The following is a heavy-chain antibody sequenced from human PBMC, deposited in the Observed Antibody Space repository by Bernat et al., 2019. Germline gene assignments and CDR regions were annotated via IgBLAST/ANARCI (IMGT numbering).Heavy chain of an antibody. D-gene: IGHD6-13*01. CDR3: ARESIAAAGFDY. CDR1: GYTFTGYY. CDR2: SNPNSGGT. Sequence: QVQLVQSGAEVKKPGASVKVSCKASGYTFTGYYMHWVRQAPGQGLEWKGGSNPNSGGTNYAQKFQGWVTMTRDTSISTAYMELSRLRSDDTAVYYCARESIAAAGFDYWGQGTLVTVSS. J-gene: IGHJ4*02. V-gene: IGHV1-2*04.